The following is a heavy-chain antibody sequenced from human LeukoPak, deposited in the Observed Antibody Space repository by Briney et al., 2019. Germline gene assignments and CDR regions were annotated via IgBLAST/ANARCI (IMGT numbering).Heavy chain of an antibody. V-gene: IGHV1-69*05. CDR2: IIPIFGSA. J-gene: IGHJ6*03. D-gene: IGHD2-2*01. Sequence: SVKVSCKASGTTFSNYAISWVRQAPGQGLEWMGGIIPIFGSANYAQKFQGRVTITTDESTSTAYMELSSLRSEDTAVYYCATGGYCSSTYCSGYYYMDVWGKGTTVTVSS. CDR3: ATGGYCSSTYCSGYYYMDV. CDR1: GTTFSNYA.